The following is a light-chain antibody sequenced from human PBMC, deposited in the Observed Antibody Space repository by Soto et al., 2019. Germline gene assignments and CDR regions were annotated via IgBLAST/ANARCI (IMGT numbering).Light chain of an antibody. Sequence: EIVLTQSPGTLSLSPGERATLSCRASQSVSSSYLAWYQHKPGQAPRLLISGTSSRATGIPDRFSGSGSGTEFTLTISSLQPDDFATYYCQHYNSYSEAFGQGTKVDI. V-gene: IGKV3-20*01. CDR3: QHYNSYSEA. CDR2: GTS. CDR1: QSVSSSY. J-gene: IGKJ1*01.